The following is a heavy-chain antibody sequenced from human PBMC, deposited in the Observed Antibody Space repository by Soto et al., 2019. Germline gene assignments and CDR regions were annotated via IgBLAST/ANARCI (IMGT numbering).Heavy chain of an antibody. CDR2: ISAYNGNA. CDR1: GYTFINYG. J-gene: IGHJ4*02. Sequence: QVPLVQSGAEVKNPGASVKVSCKTSGYTFINYGISWVRQAPGQGLEWMGWISAYNGNANQVQKLQGRVTMTTDTSTTTAYMELRSLRSDDTAVYYCARDMVTVGGVIALSDHWGQGTLVTVSS. D-gene: IGHD3-16*02. CDR3: ARDMVTVGGVIALSDH. V-gene: IGHV1-18*01.